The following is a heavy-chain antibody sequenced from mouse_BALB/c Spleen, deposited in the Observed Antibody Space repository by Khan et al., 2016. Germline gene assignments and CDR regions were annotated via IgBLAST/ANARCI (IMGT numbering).Heavy chain of an antibody. J-gene: IGHJ2*01. CDR1: GFTFTDYY. CDR2: IRNKANGYTT. D-gene: IGHD2-1*01. V-gene: IGHV7-3*02. CDR3: AKVHYGNYYFYC. Sequence: EVELVESGGGLVQPGGSLRLSCATSGFTFTDYYMSWVRQPPGKALEWLGFIRNKANGYTTEYSASVKGRFTISRDNYQSILYLHMNTLRAEDSATYYCAKVHYGNYYFYCCGQGTTLTASS.